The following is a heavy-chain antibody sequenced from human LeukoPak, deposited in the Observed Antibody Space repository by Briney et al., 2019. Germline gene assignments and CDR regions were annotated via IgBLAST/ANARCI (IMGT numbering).Heavy chain of an antibody. J-gene: IGHJ4*02. D-gene: IGHD2-2*01. CDR2: FDPEDGET. Sequence: GSSVKVSCKASGGTFSSYAISWVRQAPGKGLEWMGGFDPEDGETIYAQKFQGRVTMTEDTSTDTAYMELSSLRSEDTAVYYCATGPQKYCSSTSCRTDYWGQGTLVTVSS. CDR1: GGTFSSYA. CDR3: ATGPQKYCSSTSCRTDY. V-gene: IGHV1-24*01.